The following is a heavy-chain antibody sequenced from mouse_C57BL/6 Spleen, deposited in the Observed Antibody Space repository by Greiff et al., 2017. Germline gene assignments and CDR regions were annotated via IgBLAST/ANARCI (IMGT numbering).Heavy chain of an antibody. CDR3: ARSTGRYYAMYY. Sequence: QVQLKESGPELVKPGASVKISCKASGYAFSSSWLNWVKQRPGKGLEWIGRIYPGDGDTIYKGKFKGKATLTADKSSSPAYMQLRSLTSEDSAVYFCARSTGRYYAMYYWGKGASVPVSS. CDR2: IYPGDGDT. D-gene: IGHD1-1*01. CDR1: GYAFSSSW. J-gene: IGHJ4*01. V-gene: IGHV1-82*01.